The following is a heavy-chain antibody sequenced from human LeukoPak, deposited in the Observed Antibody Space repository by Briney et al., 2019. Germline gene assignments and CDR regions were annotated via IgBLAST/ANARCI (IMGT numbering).Heavy chain of an antibody. CDR1: GFTFSDYA. Sequence: PGGSLRLSCAASGFTFSDYAMNWVRQAPGKGLEWVSSIDSSGVATDSADSVKGRFTISRENAKNSVYLQMSSLRADDTAVYYCAATGRWGQGTLVAVSS. J-gene: IGHJ4*02. V-gene: IGHV3-69-1*02. CDR3: AATGR. CDR2: IDSSGVAT.